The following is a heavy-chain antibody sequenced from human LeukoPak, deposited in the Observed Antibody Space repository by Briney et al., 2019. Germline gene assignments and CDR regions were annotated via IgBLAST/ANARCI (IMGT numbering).Heavy chain of an antibody. Sequence: GASVKVSCKASGYTFTSYDINWVRQATGQGLEWMGWMNPNSGNTGYAQKFQGRVTMTKNTSISTAYMVLSSLRSEDTAVYYCARGSRDDYYDFWSGYYRYYYYYGMDVWGQGTTVTVSS. CDR2: MNPNSGNT. D-gene: IGHD3-3*01. J-gene: IGHJ6*02. V-gene: IGHV1-8*01. CDR3: ARGSRDDYYDFWSGYYRYYYYYGMDV. CDR1: GYTFTSYD.